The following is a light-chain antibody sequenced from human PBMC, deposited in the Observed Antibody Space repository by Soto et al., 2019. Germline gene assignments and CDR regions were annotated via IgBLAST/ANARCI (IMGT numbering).Light chain of an antibody. CDR3: QSYDSSLSGSYV. J-gene: IGLJ1*01. CDR2: GTN. Sequence: QSLLTQPPSMSGAPGQRVTISFPGNNSQIGADYDVHWYQQLPGTAPKLLIYGTNTRPSGVPARFSGSKSGTSASLAITGLQPEDEADYYCQSYDSSLSGSYVFGPGTKVTVL. V-gene: IGLV1-40*01. CDR1: NSQIGADYD.